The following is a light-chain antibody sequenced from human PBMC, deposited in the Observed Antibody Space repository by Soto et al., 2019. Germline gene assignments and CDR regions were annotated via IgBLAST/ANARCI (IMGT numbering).Light chain of an antibody. Sequence: QSALTQPASVSGSPGQSITISCTGTSSDVGAYNYVSWYQQHPGTAPTLMISGVSERPSGVPDRFSGSKSGNTASLTISGLQAEDEADYYCCSYVDTDTWVFGGGTKVTVL. V-gene: IGLV2-11*01. CDR3: CSYVDTDTWV. J-gene: IGLJ3*02. CDR1: SSDVGAYNY. CDR2: GVS.